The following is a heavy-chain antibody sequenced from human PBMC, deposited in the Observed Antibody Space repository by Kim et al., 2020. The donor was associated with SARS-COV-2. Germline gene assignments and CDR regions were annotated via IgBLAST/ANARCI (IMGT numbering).Heavy chain of an antibody. CDR1: GGSFSGYY. CDR2: INHSGST. J-gene: IGHJ4*01. Sequence: SETLSLTCAVYGGSFSGYYWSWIRQPPGKGLEWIGEINHSGSTNYNPSLKSRVTISVDTSKNQFSLKLSSVTAADTAVYYCARGHAGYSSSWYGWLDYWG. CDR3: ARGHAGYSSSWYGWLDY. V-gene: IGHV4-34*01. D-gene: IGHD6-13*01.